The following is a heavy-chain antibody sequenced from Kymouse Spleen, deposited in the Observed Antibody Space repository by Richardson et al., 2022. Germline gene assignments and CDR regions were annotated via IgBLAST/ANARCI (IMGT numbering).Heavy chain of an antibody. CDR1: GDSVSSNSAA. Sequence: QVQLQQSGPGLVKPSQTLSLTCAISGDSVSSNSAAWNWIRQSPSRGLEWLGRTYYRSKWYNDYAVSVKSRITINPDTSKNQFSLQLNSVTPEDTAVYYCAREDCSSGWYDYYYYGMDVWGQGTTVTVSS. CDR3: AREDCSSGWYDYYYYGMDV. V-gene: IGHV6-1*01. J-gene: IGHJ6*02. CDR2: TYYRSKWYN. D-gene: IGHD6-19*01.